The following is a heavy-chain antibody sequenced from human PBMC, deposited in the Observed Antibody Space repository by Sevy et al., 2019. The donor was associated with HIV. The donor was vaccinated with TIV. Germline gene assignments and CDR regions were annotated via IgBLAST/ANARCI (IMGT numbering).Heavy chain of an antibody. CDR2: MTGSGSIT. V-gene: IGHV3-23*01. Sequence: GGSLRLSCAASGFTFSSYAMTWVRQAPGKGLDWVSSMTGSGSITYYGDPVKGRFTISRDNSKNTLYLQMNNLRVEDTALYYCAKDGLHSGDFEYFQDWGQGTLVTVSS. CDR1: GFTFSSYA. D-gene: IGHD2-21*02. CDR3: AKDGLHSGDFEYFQD. J-gene: IGHJ1*01.